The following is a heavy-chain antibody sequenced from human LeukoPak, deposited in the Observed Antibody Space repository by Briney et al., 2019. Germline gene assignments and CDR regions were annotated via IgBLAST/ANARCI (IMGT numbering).Heavy chain of an antibody. D-gene: IGHD2-15*01. CDR3: ARDRGGPEGD. CDR1: GFTLSSNY. J-gene: IGHJ4*02. CDR2: IYSSGRT. Sequence: PGGSLRLSCAASGFTLSSNYMRWVRQAPGKGLEWVSVIYSSGRTYYSESVTGRWTISKENSKNTLYLQMNRLRADDTAVYYCARDRGGPEGDWGQGTLVTVSS. V-gene: IGHV3-53*01.